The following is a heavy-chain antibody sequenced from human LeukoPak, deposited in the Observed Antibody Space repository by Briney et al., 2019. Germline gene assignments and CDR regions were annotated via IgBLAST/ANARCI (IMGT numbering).Heavy chain of an antibody. CDR3: ARGPVVPAAIRPFYFDY. V-gene: IGHV4-30-2*01. D-gene: IGHD2-2*01. Sequence: PSQTLSLTCTVSGGSISSGGYYWSWIRQPPGKGLEWIGYIYHSGSTYYNPSLKSRVTISVDRSKNQFSLKLSSVTAADTAVYYCARGPVVPAAIRPFYFDYWGQGTLVTVSS. J-gene: IGHJ4*02. CDR2: IYHSGST. CDR1: GGSISSGGYY.